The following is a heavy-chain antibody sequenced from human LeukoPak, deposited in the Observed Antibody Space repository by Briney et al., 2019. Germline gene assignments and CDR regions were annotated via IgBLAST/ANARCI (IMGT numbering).Heavy chain of an antibody. Sequence: WASVKVSCKASGGTFSSYAISWVRQAPGQGLEWMGRIIPILGIANYAQKFQGGVTITADKSTSTAYMELSSLRSEDTAVYYCARMKLEMATTDYYYGMDVWGQGTTVTVSS. CDR2: IIPILGIA. CDR1: GGTFSSYA. CDR3: ARMKLEMATTDYYYGMDV. V-gene: IGHV1-69*04. J-gene: IGHJ6*02. D-gene: IGHD5-12*01.